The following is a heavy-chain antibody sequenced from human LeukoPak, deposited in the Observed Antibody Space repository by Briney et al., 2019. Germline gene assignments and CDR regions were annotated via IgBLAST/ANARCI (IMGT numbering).Heavy chain of an antibody. D-gene: IGHD3-10*01. CDR2: IYSGGST. V-gene: IGHV3-53*05. CDR3: AKDFTRITMVRGVIEY. CDR1: GGSISSSSYY. Sequence: PPSETLPLTCTVSGGSISSSSYYWGWIRQAPGKGLEWVSVIYSGGSTYYADSVKGRFTISRDNSKNTLYLQMNSLRAEDTAVYYCAKDFTRITMVRGVIEYWGQGTLVTVSS. J-gene: IGHJ4*02.